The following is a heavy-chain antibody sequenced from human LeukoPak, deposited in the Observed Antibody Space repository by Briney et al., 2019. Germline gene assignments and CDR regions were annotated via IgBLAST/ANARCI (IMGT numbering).Heavy chain of an antibody. Sequence: SETLSLTCTVSGGSISSYYWSWIRQPPGKGLEWIGYIYYSGSTNYNPSLKSRVTISVDTSKNQFSLKLSSVTAADTAVYYCARDPSGSSEAYWGQGTLVTVSS. CDR2: IYYSGST. V-gene: IGHV4-59*01. CDR3: ARDPSGSSEAY. J-gene: IGHJ4*02. D-gene: IGHD6-6*01. CDR1: GGSISSYY.